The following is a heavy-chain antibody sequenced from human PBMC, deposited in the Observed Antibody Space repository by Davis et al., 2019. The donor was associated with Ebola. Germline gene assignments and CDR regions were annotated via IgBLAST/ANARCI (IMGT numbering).Heavy chain of an antibody. CDR3: ARGGEGLLGY. CDR2: ISGTGGST. CDR1: GFTFSSFA. D-gene: IGHD1-26*01. Sequence: GESLKISCAASGFTFSSFAMSWVRQAPGKGLEWVSGISGTGGSTYYADSVKGRFTVSGDNSKSTLYLQMNSLRAEDTAVYYCARGGEGLLGYWGQGTLVTVSS. J-gene: IGHJ4*02. V-gene: IGHV3-23*01.